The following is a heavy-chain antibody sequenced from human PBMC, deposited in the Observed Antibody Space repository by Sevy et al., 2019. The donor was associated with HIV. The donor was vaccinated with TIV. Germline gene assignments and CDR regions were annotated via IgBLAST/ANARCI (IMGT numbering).Heavy chain of an antibody. J-gene: IGHJ4*02. D-gene: IGHD3-16*01. CDR3: AQKTFGRFES. CDR2: IKADGSDR. CDR1: GFTFSANW. Sequence: GGSLRLSCAASGFTFSANWMNWVRQAPGKGLEWVANIKADGSDRHYVDSVEGRFTISRDNAKNLLFLQMNGLKVEDTAVYYCAQKTFGRFESWGQGTLVTVSS. V-gene: IGHV3-7*01.